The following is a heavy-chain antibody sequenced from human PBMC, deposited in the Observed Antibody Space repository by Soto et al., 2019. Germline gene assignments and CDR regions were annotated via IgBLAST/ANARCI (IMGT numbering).Heavy chain of an antibody. CDR2: VHSGGTTT. CDR3: ERGGGGVFDL. CDR1: GFTFSTYN. V-gene: IGHV3-74*01. D-gene: IGHD3-10*01. J-gene: IGHJ3*01. Sequence: GGSLRLSCAASGFTFSTYNMVWVRQAPGKGLVWVSRVHSGGTTTTYADSVKGRFTISRDNARNTVSLQMSSLRAEDTAIYYCERGGGGVFDLGGHGTM.